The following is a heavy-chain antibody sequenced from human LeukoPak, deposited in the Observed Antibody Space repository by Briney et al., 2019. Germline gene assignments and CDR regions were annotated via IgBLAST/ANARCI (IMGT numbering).Heavy chain of an antibody. CDR2: FDPEDGET. V-gene: IGHV1-24*01. J-gene: IGHJ5*02. CDR1: GYTLTELS. D-gene: IGHD2-2*02. Sequence: ASVKVSCKVSGYTLTELSMHWVRQAPGKGLEWMGGFDPEDGETIYAQKFQGRVTMTEDTSTDTAYMELSSLRSEDTAVYYCATASHYCSSTSCYSWFDPWGQGTLVTVSS. CDR3: ATASHYCSSTSCYSWFDP.